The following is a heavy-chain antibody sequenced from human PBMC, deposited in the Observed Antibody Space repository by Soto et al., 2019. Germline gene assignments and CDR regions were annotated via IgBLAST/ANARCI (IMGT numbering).Heavy chain of an antibody. CDR1: GFTFSSYS. D-gene: IGHD2-15*01. CDR3: ARIIVVVVAAAGDYGMDV. Sequence: GGSLRLSCAASGFTFSSYSMNWVRQAPGKGLEWVSYISSSSSTIYYADSVKGRFTISRDNAKNSLYLQMNSLRDEDMAVYYCARIIVVVVAAAGDYGMDVWGQGTTVTVSS. V-gene: IGHV3-48*02. J-gene: IGHJ6*02. CDR2: ISSSSSTI.